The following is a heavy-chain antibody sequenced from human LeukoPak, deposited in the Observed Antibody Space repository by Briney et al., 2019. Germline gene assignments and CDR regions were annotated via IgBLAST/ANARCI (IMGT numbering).Heavy chain of an antibody. Sequence: PSETLSLTCTVSGGSISSYYWSWIRQPPGKGLEWFGYIHDSGTTNYNPSLKSRVTISVDTSKNQFSLKLSSVTAADTAVYYCARGKIAAAGRGFDYWGQGTLVTVSS. CDR1: GGSISSYY. D-gene: IGHD6-13*01. CDR3: ARGKIAAAGRGFDY. V-gene: IGHV4-59*01. J-gene: IGHJ4*02. CDR2: IHDSGTT.